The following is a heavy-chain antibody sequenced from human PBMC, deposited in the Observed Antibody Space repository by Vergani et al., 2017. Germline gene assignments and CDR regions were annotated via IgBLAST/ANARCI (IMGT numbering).Heavy chain of an antibody. V-gene: IGHV3-30*16. J-gene: IGHJ5*02. CDR3: ARAGDSEVLYSWFDP. D-gene: IGHD2-15*01. Sequence: QVQLVQSGAEVKKPGASVKVSCKASGYTFTSYYMHWVRQAPGQGLEWVAVISYDGSNKYYADSVKGRFTISRDNSKNTLYLQMNSLRAEDTAVYYCARAGDSEVLYSWFDPWGQGTLVTVSS. CDR1: GYTFTSYY. CDR2: ISYDGSNK.